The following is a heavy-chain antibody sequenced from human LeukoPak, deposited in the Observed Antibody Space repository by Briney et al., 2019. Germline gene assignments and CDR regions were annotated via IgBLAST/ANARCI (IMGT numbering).Heavy chain of an antibody. J-gene: IGHJ4*02. Sequence: PGGSLRLSCAASGFTFSSYGMHWVHQAPGKGLEWVAGTWYDGSNNYYADSVKGRFTISRDNSKNTLFLLMNSLRVEDTAVYYCARGTAIAVAGIPFDYWGQGTLVTVSS. CDR3: ARGTAIAVAGIPFDY. CDR2: TWYDGSNN. CDR1: GFTFSSYG. D-gene: IGHD6-13*01. V-gene: IGHV3-33*01.